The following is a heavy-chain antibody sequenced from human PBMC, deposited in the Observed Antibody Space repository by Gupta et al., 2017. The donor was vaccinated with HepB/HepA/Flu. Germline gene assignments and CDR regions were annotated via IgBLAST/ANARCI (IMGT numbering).Heavy chain of an antibody. CDR2: ISKDGINQ. CDR3: ARRGYCTTSVCSNWLDP. J-gene: IGHJ5*02. V-gene: IGHV3-30-3*01. Sequence: QVQLVESGGGVVQPGTSLRPSCAASGFPFSTYAMHWVRKAPGKGLEWVAVISKDGINQYYADSVTGRFTVSRDISKNTLYLQMNSLRLEDTAVYYCARRGYCTTSVCSNWLDPWGQGTLVTVSS. CDR1: GFPFSTYA. D-gene: IGHD2-8*01.